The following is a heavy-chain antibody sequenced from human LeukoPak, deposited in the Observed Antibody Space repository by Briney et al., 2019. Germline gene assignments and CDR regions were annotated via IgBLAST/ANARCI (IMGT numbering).Heavy chain of an antibody. Sequence: GRSLRLSCATSGFTFSSYAIHWVRQAPGKGLEWVAVISYDGSNKYYADSVKGRFTISRDNSKNTLYLQMNSLRAEDTAVYYCAKARHSSSWQRNWFDPWGQGTLVTVSS. V-gene: IGHV3-30*04. CDR1: GFTFSSYA. CDR3: AKARHSSSWQRNWFDP. D-gene: IGHD6-13*01. J-gene: IGHJ5*02. CDR2: ISYDGSNK.